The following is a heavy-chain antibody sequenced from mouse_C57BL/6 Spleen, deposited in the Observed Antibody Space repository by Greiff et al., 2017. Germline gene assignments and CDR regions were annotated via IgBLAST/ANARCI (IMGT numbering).Heavy chain of an antibody. CDR1: GFTFSSYG. V-gene: IGHV5-6*01. CDR3: ASLTGTRAY. J-gene: IGHJ3*01. CDR2: ISSGGSYT. Sequence: EVQLVESGGDLVKPGGSLKLSCAASGFTFSSYGMSWVRQTPDKRLEWVATISSGGSYTYYPDSVKGRFTISRDKAKHPLYLQMSGLKSEDTAMYYCASLTGTRAYWGQGTLVTVSA. D-gene: IGHD4-1*01.